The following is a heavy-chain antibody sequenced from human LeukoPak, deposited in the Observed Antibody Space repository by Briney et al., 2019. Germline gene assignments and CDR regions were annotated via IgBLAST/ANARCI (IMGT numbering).Heavy chain of an antibody. CDR3: AKGSSGYFADL. CDR1: GFILNNYG. V-gene: IGHV3-23*01. Sequence: GGSLRLPCAASGFILNNYGLIWVRQAPGKGLEWVSAISNDGGGTQYADFVEGRFTISRDNSKNTLFLQMSSLRAEDTALYYCAKGSSGYFADLWGQGTLVTVSS. D-gene: IGHD3-22*01. J-gene: IGHJ5*02. CDR2: ISNDGGGT.